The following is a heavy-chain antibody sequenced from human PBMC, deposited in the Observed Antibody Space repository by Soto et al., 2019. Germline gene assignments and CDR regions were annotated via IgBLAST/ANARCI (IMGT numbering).Heavy chain of an antibody. Sequence: PSETLSLTCAVYGGSFSGYYWSWIRQPPGKGLEWIGEINHSGSTNYNPSIKSRVTISVDTSKNQFSMKLSSVTAADTAVYYCARGRWLRSSFDYWGQGTLVTVSS. CDR1: GGSFSGYY. CDR2: INHSGST. CDR3: ARGRWLRSSFDY. D-gene: IGHD5-12*01. J-gene: IGHJ4*02. V-gene: IGHV4-34*01.